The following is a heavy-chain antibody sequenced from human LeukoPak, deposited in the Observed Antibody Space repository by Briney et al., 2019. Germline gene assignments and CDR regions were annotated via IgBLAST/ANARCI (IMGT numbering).Heavy chain of an antibody. CDR2: ISAYNGNT. J-gene: IGHJ4*02. Sequence: ASVKVSCKASGCTFTSYGISWVRQAPGQGLEWMGWISAYNGNTNYAQKLQGRVTMTTDTSTSTAYMELRSLRSDDTAVYYCARDPLGIAVAVFFDYWGQGTLVTVSS. D-gene: IGHD6-19*01. V-gene: IGHV1-18*01. CDR3: ARDPLGIAVAVFFDY. CDR1: GCTFTSYG.